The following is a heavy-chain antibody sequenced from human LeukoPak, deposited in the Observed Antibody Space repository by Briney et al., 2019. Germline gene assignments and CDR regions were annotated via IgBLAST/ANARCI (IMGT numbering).Heavy chain of an antibody. CDR2: INDNGDGT. D-gene: IGHD6-13*01. Sequence: GGSLRLSCAASGFTFSSYAMSWVRQAPGKGLKWVSTINDNGDGTYYADSVKGRFTISRDNSYNTVSLQMNSLRAGDTAVYYCARAYRLQGSSWPYYYYGMDVWGQGTTVTVSS. CDR1: GFTFSSYA. V-gene: IGHV3-23*01. J-gene: IGHJ6*02. CDR3: ARAYRLQGSSWPYYYYGMDV.